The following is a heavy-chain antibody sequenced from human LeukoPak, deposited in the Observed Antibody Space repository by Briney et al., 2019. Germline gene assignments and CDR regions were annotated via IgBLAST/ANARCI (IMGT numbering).Heavy chain of an antibody. D-gene: IGHD2-8*01. CDR3: ARQETNGDRGVY. Sequence: SETLSLTCTVSGGSISISSYYWGWIRQPPGKGLEWIGSIYYSGSTYYNPSLKSRVTISVDTSKNQFSLKLSSVTAADTAVYYCARQETNGDRGVYWGQGTLVTVPS. V-gene: IGHV4-39*01. CDR1: GGSISISSYY. CDR2: IYYSGST. J-gene: IGHJ4*02.